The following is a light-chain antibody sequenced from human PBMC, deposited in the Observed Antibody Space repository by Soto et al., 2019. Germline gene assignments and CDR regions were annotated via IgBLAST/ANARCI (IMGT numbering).Light chain of an antibody. CDR3: SSYTSSSTRV. Sequence: QSALTQPASVSGSPGQSITISCTGTSSDVGGYNYVSWYQQHPGKAPKLMIYDVSNRPSGVSNRFSGSKSGNTASLTISELQAEDEADYYSSSYTSSSTRVFGGGTKLTVL. J-gene: IGLJ2*01. CDR1: SSDVGGYNY. CDR2: DVS. V-gene: IGLV2-14*01.